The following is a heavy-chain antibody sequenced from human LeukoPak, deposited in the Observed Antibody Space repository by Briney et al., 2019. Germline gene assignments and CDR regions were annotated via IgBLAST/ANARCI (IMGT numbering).Heavy chain of an antibody. CDR2: INGDGTTT. CDR1: GFTFSNYA. Sequence: GGSLRLSCAASGFTFSNYALSWVRQAPGKGLVWVSRINGDGTTTNYADSVKGRFTISRDDAKNTVYLQMNSLRAEDTAVYYCAKGRGDYYDSSGYYSGAFDIWGQGTMVTVSS. V-gene: IGHV3-23*01. J-gene: IGHJ3*02. D-gene: IGHD3-22*01. CDR3: AKGRGDYYDSSGYYSGAFDI.